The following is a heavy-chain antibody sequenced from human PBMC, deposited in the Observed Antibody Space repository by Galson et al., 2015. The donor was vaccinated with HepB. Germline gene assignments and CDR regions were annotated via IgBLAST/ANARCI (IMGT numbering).Heavy chain of an antibody. CDR3: ATEKNDILTGYYNKNAFDI. CDR1: GYTLTELS. Sequence: SVKVSCKVSGYTLTELSMHWVRQAPGKGLEWMGGFDPEDGETIYAQKFQGRVTMTEDTSTDTAYMELSSLRSEDTAVYYCATEKNDILTGYYNKNAFDIWGQGTMVTVSS. J-gene: IGHJ3*02. V-gene: IGHV1-24*01. D-gene: IGHD3-9*01. CDR2: FDPEDGET.